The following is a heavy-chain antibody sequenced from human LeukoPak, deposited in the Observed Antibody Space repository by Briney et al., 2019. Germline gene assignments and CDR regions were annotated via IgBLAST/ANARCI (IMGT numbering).Heavy chain of an antibody. Sequence: SVTLSLTCTVSGGSISSSSYYWGWIRQPPGKGLEWIGSIYYSGSTCYNPSLKSRVTISVDTSKNQFSLKLSSVTAADTAVYYCASRGRKMDYWGQGTLVTVSS. J-gene: IGHJ4*02. D-gene: IGHD3-10*01. CDR2: IYYSGST. CDR3: ASRGRKMDY. CDR1: GGSISSSSYY. V-gene: IGHV4-39*01.